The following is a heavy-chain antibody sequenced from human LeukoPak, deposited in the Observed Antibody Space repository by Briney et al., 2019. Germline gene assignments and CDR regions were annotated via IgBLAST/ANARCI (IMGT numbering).Heavy chain of an antibody. CDR2: IIPIFGTA. V-gene: IGHV1-69*06. Sequence: SVKVSCKASGGTFSSYAISWVRQAPGQGLEWMGGIIPIFGTANYARKFQGRVTITADKSTSTAYMELSSLRSEDTAVYYCARGLLWFYYYMDVWGKGTTVTVSS. J-gene: IGHJ6*03. CDR3: ARGLLWFYYYMDV. D-gene: IGHD3-10*01. CDR1: GGTFSSYA.